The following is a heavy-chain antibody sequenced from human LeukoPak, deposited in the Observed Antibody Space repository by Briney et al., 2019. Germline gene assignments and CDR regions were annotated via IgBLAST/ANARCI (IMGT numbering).Heavy chain of an antibody. CDR2: IYHSGST. CDR1: GGSISSYY. V-gene: IGHV4-59*01. CDR3: ARERSSGWYHDAFDI. D-gene: IGHD6-19*01. J-gene: IGHJ3*02. Sequence: SETLSLTCTVSGGSISSYYWSWIRQPPGKGLEWIGYIYHSGSTNYNPSLKSRVTISVDTSKNQFSLKLSSVTAADTAVYYCARERSSGWYHDAFDIWGQGTMVTVSS.